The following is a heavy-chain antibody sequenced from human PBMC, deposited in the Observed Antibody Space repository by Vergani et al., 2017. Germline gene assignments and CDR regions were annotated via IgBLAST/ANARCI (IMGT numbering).Heavy chain of an antibody. V-gene: IGHV3-23*01. CDR1: GFPFSRYA. CDR3: AKDRGGKEKGIAAAGSWFDP. J-gene: IGHJ5*02. Sequence: EVQLLESGGGLVQPGGSLRLSCAASGFPFSRYAMSWVRKAPGKGLEWVSGISGSGGSTYYADSVKGRFTISRDNSKNTVYLQMNSLRAEDTAVYYCAKDRGGKEKGIAAAGSWFDPWGQGTLVTVSS. CDR2: ISGSGGST. D-gene: IGHD6-13*01.